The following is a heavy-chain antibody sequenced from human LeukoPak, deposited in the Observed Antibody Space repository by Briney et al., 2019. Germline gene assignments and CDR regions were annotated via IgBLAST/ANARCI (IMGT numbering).Heavy chain of an antibody. CDR3: ARGLDCGGDCYAYFDY. V-gene: IGHV4-31*03. CDR2: IYYSGST. D-gene: IGHD2-21*02. Sequence: SETLSLTCTVAGGSISSGGYYWSWIRQHPGKGLEWIGYIYYSGSTYYNPSLKSRVTISVHTSKNQFSLKLSSVTAADTAVYYCARGLDCGGDCYAYFDYWGQGTLVTVSS. CDR1: GGSISSGGYY. J-gene: IGHJ4*02.